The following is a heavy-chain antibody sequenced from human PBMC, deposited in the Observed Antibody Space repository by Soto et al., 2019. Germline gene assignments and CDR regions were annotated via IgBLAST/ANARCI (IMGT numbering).Heavy chain of an antibody. CDR1: GFTFTSSA. V-gene: IGHV1-58*01. J-gene: IGHJ6*02. D-gene: IGHD3-3*01. CDR3: AAEGGGDEYYDFWSGYYYYGMDV. CDR2: IVVGSGNT. Sequence: ASVKVSCKASGFTFTSSAVQWVRQARGQRLEWIGWIVVGSGNTNYAQKFQERVTITRDMSTSTAYMELSSLRSEDTAVYYCAAEGGGDEYYDFWSGYYYYGMDVWGQGTTVTVSS.